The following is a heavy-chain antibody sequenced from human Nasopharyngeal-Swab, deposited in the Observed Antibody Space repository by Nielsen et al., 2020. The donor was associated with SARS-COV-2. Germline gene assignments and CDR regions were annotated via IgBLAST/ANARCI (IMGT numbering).Heavy chain of an antibody. J-gene: IGHJ4*02. CDR1: QFAFGNYW. V-gene: IGHV3-21*01. CDR2: ISSDSGAK. CDR3: LRGDRRDY. Sequence: GGSLRLSCVVSQFAFGNYWMNWVRQAPGKGLEWLSSISSDSGAKYHADSVKGRFTISRDNAKNSLYLEMNSLRAEDTAVYYCLRGDRRDYWGPGTLVSVSS. D-gene: IGHD3-22*01.